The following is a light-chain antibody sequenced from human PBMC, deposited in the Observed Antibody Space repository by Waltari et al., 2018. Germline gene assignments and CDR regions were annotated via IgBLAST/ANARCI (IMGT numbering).Light chain of an antibody. V-gene: IGKV1-39*01. CDR2: AAS. CDR1: QSISNY. Sequence: DFQMTQSPSSLSASVGDRVTITCRASQSISNYLNWYQQKPGKAPKLLIYAASSLQSGVPSRFSGSGSGTDFTLIISSLQPEDFATYYCQQYDNLPLTFGPGTKVNIK. CDR3: QQYDNLPLT. J-gene: IGKJ3*01.